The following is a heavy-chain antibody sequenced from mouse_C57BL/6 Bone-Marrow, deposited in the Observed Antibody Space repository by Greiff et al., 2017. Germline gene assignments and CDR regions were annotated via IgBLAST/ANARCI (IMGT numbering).Heavy chain of an antibody. Sequence: EVKLMASGGGLVKPGGSLKLSCAASGFTFSDYGMHWVRHAPEKGLEWVAYISSGSSTIYYADTVKGRFTISRDNAKNTLFLQMTSLRSEDTAMYYCARGVLWAPFDYWGQGTTLTVSS. D-gene: IGHD1-1*02. CDR3: ARGVLWAPFDY. CDR2: ISSGSSTI. J-gene: IGHJ2*01. CDR1: GFTFSDYG. V-gene: IGHV5-17*01.